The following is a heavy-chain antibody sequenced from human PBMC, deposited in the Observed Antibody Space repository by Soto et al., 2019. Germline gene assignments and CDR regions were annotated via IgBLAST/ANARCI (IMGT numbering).Heavy chain of an antibody. CDR1: GGTFSSYT. CDR3: ARGRDSSGYYS. CDR2: IIPILGIA. D-gene: IGHD3-22*01. J-gene: IGHJ4*02. V-gene: IGHV1-69*02. Sequence: SVKVSCKASGGTFSSYTISWVRQAPGQGLEWMGRIIPILGIANYAQKFQGRVTITADKSTSTAYMELSSLRSEDTAVYDCARGRDSSGYYSWGQGTLVTVAS.